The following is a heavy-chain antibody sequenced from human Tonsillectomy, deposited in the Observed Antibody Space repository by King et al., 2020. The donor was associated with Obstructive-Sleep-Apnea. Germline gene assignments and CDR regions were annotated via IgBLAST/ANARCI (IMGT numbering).Heavy chain of an antibody. V-gene: IGHV3-30*04. Sequence: QLVQSGGGVVQTGTALRLSCAVSGVTFSRYSMLLVRQATGRGLECVAVISYDVTEECYEDYVQGRFIISRDNSKNMLYLQMNSLRADDTAVYYCARDANGDYWGQGTPVTVSS. J-gene: IGHJ4*02. CDR1: GVTFSRYS. D-gene: IGHD3-16*01. CDR3: ARDANGDY. CDR2: ISYDVTEE.